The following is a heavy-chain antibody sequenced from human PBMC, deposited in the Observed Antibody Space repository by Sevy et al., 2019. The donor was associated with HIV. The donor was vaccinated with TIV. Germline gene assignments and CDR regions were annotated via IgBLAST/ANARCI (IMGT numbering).Heavy chain of an antibody. CDR3: ARGYRTWNPRRAFDI. Sequence: SETLSLTCAVHDGSFSGYYWNWIRQLPGKGLEWIGEINESGITYYNPSLKSRVTISVDTSKKQFSLKLNSVTAVDTAVYYCARGYRTWNPRRAFDIWGQGTMVTVSS. CDR1: DGSFSGYY. J-gene: IGHJ3*02. CDR2: INESGIT. V-gene: IGHV4-34*01. D-gene: IGHD1-1*01.